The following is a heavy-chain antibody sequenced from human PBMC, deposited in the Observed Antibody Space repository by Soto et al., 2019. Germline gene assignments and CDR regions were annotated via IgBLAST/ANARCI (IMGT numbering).Heavy chain of an antibody. CDR3: ARAGVYGSFDI. D-gene: IGHD4-17*01. Sequence: EVQLVESGGGLVQPGGSLRLSCAASGFTFSSYDMHWVRQATGKGLEWVSAIGTAGDTYYPGSVKGRFTISRENAKNSLYLQMNRLRAGDTAVYYCARAGVYGSFDIWGQGTMVTVSS. V-gene: IGHV3-13*01. CDR1: GFTFSSYD. J-gene: IGHJ3*02. CDR2: IGTAGDT.